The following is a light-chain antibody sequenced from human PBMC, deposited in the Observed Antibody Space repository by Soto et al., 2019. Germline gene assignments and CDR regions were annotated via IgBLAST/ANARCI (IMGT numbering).Light chain of an antibody. CDR3: QQYCSSLWT. CDR1: QSVSSSY. V-gene: IGKV3-20*01. Sequence: EIVLTQSPGNLSLSPGERATLSCRASQSVSSSYLAWYQQKPGQAPRLLISGASSRATGIPDRFSGSGSGTDFTLTISRLEPEDFAVYYCQQYCSSLWTFGQGTKVEIK. J-gene: IGKJ1*01. CDR2: GAS.